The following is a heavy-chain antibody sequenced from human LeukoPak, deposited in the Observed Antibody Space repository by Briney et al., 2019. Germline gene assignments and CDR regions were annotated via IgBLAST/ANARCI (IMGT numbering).Heavy chain of an antibody. V-gene: IGHV3-23*01. CDR3: AKYNSGWCWGKPMDY. CDR1: GFTFSSYA. J-gene: IGHJ4*02. Sequence: GGPLRLSCAASGFTFSSYAMSWVRQAPGKGLEWVSAISGSGGSTYYADSVKGRFTISRDNSKNTLYLRMNSLRAEDTAVYYCAKYNSGWCWGKPMDYWGQGTLVTVSS. CDR2: ISGSGGST. D-gene: IGHD6-19*01.